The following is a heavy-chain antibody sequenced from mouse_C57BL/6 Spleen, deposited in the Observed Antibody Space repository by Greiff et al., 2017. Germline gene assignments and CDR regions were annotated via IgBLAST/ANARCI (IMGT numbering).Heavy chain of an antibody. CDR1: GYAFSSSW. V-gene: IGHV1-82*01. CDR3: ARGLTGTSYYAMDY. CDR2: IYPGDGDT. Sequence: QVQLKESGPELVKPGASVKISCKASGYAFSSSWMNWVKQRPGKGLEWIGRIYPGDGDTNYNGKFKGKATLTADKSSSTAYMQLSSLTSEDSAVYFCARGLTGTSYYAMDYWGQGTSVTVSS. J-gene: IGHJ4*01. D-gene: IGHD4-1*01.